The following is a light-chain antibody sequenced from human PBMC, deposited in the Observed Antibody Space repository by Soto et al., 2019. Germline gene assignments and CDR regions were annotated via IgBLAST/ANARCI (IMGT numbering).Light chain of an antibody. CDR1: SSDVGGYDY. Sequence: QSALTQPRSVSGLPGQSVTISCTGTSSDVGGYDYVSWYQQHPGIAPQLILYDITKRPSGVPDRFSGSKSGNTASLTISGLQAEDEADYYCCSYAGRYSWVFGGGTQLTVL. V-gene: IGLV2-11*01. J-gene: IGLJ3*02. CDR2: DIT. CDR3: CSYAGRYSWV.